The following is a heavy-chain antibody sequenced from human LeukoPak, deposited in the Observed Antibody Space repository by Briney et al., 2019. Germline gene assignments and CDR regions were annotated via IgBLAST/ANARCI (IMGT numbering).Heavy chain of an antibody. J-gene: IGHJ4*02. D-gene: IGHD3-16*01. CDR2: ISYDGSIN. CDR1: GFTLSSYA. V-gene: IGHV3-30-3*01. Sequence: RPGRSLRLSCAASGFTLSSYAMHWVPRSPGKGLELVAVISYDGSINYDADSVKGLFIICRDNSKNTLYLQMNRLRAEDAAVYYCTSALYVWRNYDYWGQGTLVTVSS. CDR3: TSALYVWRNYDY.